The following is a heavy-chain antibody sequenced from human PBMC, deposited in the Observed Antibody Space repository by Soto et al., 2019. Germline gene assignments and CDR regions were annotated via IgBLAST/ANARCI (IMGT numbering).Heavy chain of an antibody. D-gene: IGHD3-10*01. CDR2: INVANGDT. CDR1: GYTSTAYP. Sequence: QVQLVQSGAEVKKPGASVKVSCKASGYTSTAYPMHWVRQAPGQRLEWMGWINVANGDTGYSQKFQGRVTVTRDTSASTVYMELSSLTSEDTAVYYCAMKDYYGAGIYYFDHWGQGTLVTVSS. J-gene: IGHJ4*02. CDR3: AMKDYYGAGIYYFDH. V-gene: IGHV1-3*01.